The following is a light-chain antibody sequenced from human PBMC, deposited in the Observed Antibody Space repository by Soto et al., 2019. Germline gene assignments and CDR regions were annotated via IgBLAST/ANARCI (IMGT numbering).Light chain of an antibody. Sequence: QSALTQPRSVSGSPGQSVTISCTGTSNDVGGYNFVSWYQQHPGKAPKLMIYDVSNRPSGVPDRFSGSKSGNTASLTISGLQAEDEADYYCSSYAGSYTFVFGTGTKVTVL. V-gene: IGLV2-11*01. CDR1: SNDVGGYNF. CDR3: SSYAGSYTFV. J-gene: IGLJ1*01. CDR2: DVS.